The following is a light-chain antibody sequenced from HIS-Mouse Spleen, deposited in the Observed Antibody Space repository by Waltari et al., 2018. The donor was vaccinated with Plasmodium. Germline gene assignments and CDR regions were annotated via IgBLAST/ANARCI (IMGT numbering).Light chain of an antibody. Sequence: SSELTQDPAVSVALGQTVRITCQGDSLRSYYARWYQQKPGQTPVLVSYGKNIRPSGIPSRFSGSRSGNTASLTITGAQAEDEADYFCNSRDSSGNHQVFGGGTKLTVL. CDR3: NSRDSSGNHQV. V-gene: IGLV3-19*01. CDR2: GKN. J-gene: IGLJ3*02. CDR1: SLRSYY.